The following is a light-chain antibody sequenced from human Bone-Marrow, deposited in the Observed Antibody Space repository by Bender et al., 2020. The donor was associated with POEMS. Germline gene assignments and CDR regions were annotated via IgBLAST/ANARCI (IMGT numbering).Light chain of an antibody. CDR2: DVS. Sequence: QSALTQPASVSGSPGQSITISCTGTRSDIGGYNYVSWYQQHPGKAPKLMIYDVSNRPSGVSNRFSGSKSGNTASLTISGLQADDEADYYCTSYTTRGILVFGGGTRLTVL. CDR1: RSDIGGYNY. J-gene: IGLJ2*01. CDR3: TSYTTRGILV. V-gene: IGLV2-14*01.